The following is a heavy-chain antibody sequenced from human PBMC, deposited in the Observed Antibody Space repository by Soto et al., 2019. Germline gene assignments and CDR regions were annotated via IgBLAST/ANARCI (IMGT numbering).Heavy chain of an antibody. J-gene: IGHJ4*02. D-gene: IGHD6-13*01. V-gene: IGHV3-11*01. CDR1: GFTFSDYY. CDR2: ISSSGSTI. CDR3: ARDEAAAGSFDY. Sequence: GSLRLSGAGSGFTFSDYYMNWIRQAPGKGLEWVSYISSSGSTIYYADSVKGRFTISRDNAKNSLYLQMNSLRAEDTAVYYCARDEAAAGSFDYWGQGTLVTVSS.